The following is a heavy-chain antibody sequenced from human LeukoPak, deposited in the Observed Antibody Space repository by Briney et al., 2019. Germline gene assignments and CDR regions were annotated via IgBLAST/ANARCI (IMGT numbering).Heavy chain of an antibody. Sequence: GGSLRLSCAASGFTFSDYYMSWIRQAPGKGLEWVSYISSSGSTIYYADSVKGRFTISRDNAKNSLYLQMNSLRAEDTAVYYCARVRLRFLEWPIEDPEYFDYWGQGTLVTVSS. CDR1: GFTFSDYY. CDR3: ARVRLRFLEWPIEDPEYFDY. D-gene: IGHD3-3*01. V-gene: IGHV3-11*01. CDR2: ISSSGSTI. J-gene: IGHJ4*02.